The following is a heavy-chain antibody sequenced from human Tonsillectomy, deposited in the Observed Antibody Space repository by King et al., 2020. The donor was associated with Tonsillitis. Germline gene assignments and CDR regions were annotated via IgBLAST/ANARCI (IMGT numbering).Heavy chain of an antibody. CDR2: INHSGST. D-gene: IGHD3-22*01. CDR1: GGPFSGYY. Sequence: VQLQQWGAGLLKPSETLSLTCAVYGGPFSGYYWSWIRQPPGKGLEWIGEINHSGSTNYNPSLKIRVTISVATSKNQFSLKLISVTAADTAVYYCARAYYYDSSGYRTLNWFDPWGQGTLVTVSS. CDR3: ARAYYYDSSGYRTLNWFDP. V-gene: IGHV4-34*01. J-gene: IGHJ5*02.